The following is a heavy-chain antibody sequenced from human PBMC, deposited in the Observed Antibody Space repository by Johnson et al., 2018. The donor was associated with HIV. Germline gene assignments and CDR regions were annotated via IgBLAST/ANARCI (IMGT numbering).Heavy chain of an antibody. J-gene: IGHJ3*02. CDR2: ISYDGRNK. CDR3: ARPLRGVNAFDI. CDR1: GFTFSSYA. Sequence: QVQLVESGGGVVQPGRSLRLSCAASGFTFSSYAMHWVRQAPGTGPEWVAVISYDGRNKYYADSVTGRFTISRDNSTHTLYLQINSLRAEDTAVYYCARPLRGVNAFDIWGQGTMVTVSS. V-gene: IGHV3-30-3*01. D-gene: IGHD3-10*01.